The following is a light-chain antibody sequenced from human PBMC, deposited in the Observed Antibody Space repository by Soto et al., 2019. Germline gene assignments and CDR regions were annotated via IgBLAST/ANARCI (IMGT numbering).Light chain of an antibody. CDR2: DAS. Sequence: DIQMTLSPSTLSASVGDRVTITCRASQSISSWLAWYQQKPGKAPKLLIYDASSLESGVPSRFSGSGSGTEFSLTISSLQPDDFGTYYCQCYSSYPWTFGQGTKVDIK. V-gene: IGKV1-5*01. J-gene: IGKJ1*01. CDR3: QCYSSYPWT. CDR1: QSISSW.